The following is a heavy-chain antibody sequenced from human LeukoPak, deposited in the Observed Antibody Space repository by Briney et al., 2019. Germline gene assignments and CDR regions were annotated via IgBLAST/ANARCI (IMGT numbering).Heavy chain of an antibody. Sequence: ASVKVSCKASGYTLTGYYMHWVRQAPGQGLEWMGWINPNSGGTNYAQKFQGRVTMTRDTSISTAYMELSRLRSDDTAVYYCARVVYYDSSGYLDAFDIWGQGTMVTVSS. J-gene: IGHJ3*02. CDR3: ARVVYYDSSGYLDAFDI. V-gene: IGHV1-2*02. CDR2: INPNSGGT. D-gene: IGHD3-22*01. CDR1: GYTLTGYY.